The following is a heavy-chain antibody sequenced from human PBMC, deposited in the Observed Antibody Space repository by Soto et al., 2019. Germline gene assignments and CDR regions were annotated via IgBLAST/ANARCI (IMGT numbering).Heavy chain of an antibody. CDR3: ARVTSYYHDSSGPDI. Sequence: PGGSLRLSGAASGCPVSSNYMSWVRQAPGKGLEGVALSYSGGSTYYPDSRKGRFTISRDNSNNTPYLQMNSLRAEDTAVYYCARVTSYYHDSSGPDIWGQGTMVTVSS. CDR1: GCPVSSNY. CDR2: SYSGGST. V-gene: IGHV3-66*01. J-gene: IGHJ3*02. D-gene: IGHD3-22*01.